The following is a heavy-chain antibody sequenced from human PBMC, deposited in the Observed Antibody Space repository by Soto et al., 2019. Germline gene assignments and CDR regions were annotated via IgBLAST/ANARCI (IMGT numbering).Heavy chain of an antibody. J-gene: IGHJ4*02. D-gene: IGHD6-13*01. CDR1: GFTFSTYE. CDR3: VRDTTRASAAASLDY. CDR2: ISVSGNII. V-gene: IGHV3-48*03. Sequence: GGSLRLSCAASGFTFSTYEFNWVRQAPGRGLEWISYISVSGNIIKYADSVKGRFTISRDNAENSLHLHMSSLRVDDTAVYFCVRDTTRASAAASLDYWGQGTQVTVSS.